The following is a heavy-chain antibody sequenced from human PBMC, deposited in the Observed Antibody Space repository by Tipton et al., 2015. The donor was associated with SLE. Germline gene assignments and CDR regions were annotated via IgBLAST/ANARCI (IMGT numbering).Heavy chain of an antibody. J-gene: IGHJ3*02. CDR2: ISSSGSTI. CDR3: AADVDTAMVRAFDI. V-gene: IGHV3-48*03. Sequence: LSLTCTVSGGSISSSSYYWGWVRQAPGKGLEWVSYISSSGSTIYYADSVKGRFTISRDNAKNSLYLQMNSLRAEDTAVYYCAADVDTAMVRAFDIWGQGTMVTVSS. CDR1: GGSISSSSYY. D-gene: IGHD5-18*01.